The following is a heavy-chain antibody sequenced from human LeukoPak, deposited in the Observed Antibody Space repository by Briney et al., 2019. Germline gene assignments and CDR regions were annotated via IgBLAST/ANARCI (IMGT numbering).Heavy chain of an antibody. CDR3: ARGVVAARFWFDP. D-gene: IGHD2-15*01. CDR1: GGSISSYY. J-gene: IGHJ5*02. V-gene: IGHV4-59*01. CDR2: IYYSGST. Sequence: PSGTLSLTCTVSGGSISSYYWSWIRQPPGKGLEWIGYIYYSGSTNYNPSLKSRVTISVDTSKNQFSLKLSSVTAADTAVYYCARGVVAARFWFDPWGQGTLVTVSS.